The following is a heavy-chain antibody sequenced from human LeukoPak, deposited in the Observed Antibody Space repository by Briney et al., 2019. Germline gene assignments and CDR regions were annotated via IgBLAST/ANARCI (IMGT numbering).Heavy chain of an antibody. CDR3: ASLPRYCSGGTCRDTFDI. D-gene: IGHD2-15*01. J-gene: IGHJ3*02. CDR1: GGSISSSSYY. Sequence: SETLSLTCTVSGGSISSSSYYSGWIRQPPGKGLEWLGSIYYSGSTYYNPTLKSRVTISVDKSKSQSSLKLSSVSAADTAMYYCASLPRYCSGGTCRDTFDIWGQGTMVTVSS. CDR2: IYYSGST. V-gene: IGHV4-39*01.